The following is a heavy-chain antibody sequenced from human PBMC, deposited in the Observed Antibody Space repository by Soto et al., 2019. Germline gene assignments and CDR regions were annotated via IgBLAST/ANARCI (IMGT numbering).Heavy chain of an antibody. CDR2: IYYSGST. CDR3: ARVYRGSGSADAFDI. Sequence: QVQLQESGPGLVKPSQTLSLTCTVSGGSISSGDYYWSWIRQPPGKGLEWIGYIYYSGSTYYNPSLKSRVTISVDTSTNQFSLKLSAVTAADTAVYYCARVYRGSGSADAFDIWGQGTMVTVAS. D-gene: IGHD3-10*01. CDR1: GGSISSGDYY. J-gene: IGHJ3*02. V-gene: IGHV4-30-4*01.